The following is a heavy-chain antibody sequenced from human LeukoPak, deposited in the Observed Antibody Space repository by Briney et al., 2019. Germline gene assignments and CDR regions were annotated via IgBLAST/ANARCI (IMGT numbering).Heavy chain of an antibody. J-gene: IGHJ4*02. D-gene: IGHD1-1*01. CDR1: GFTFSSYS. Sequence: GGSLRLSCAASGFTFSSYSMNWVRQAPGKGLEWVSYISSSSSTIYYADSVKGRFTISRDNAKNSLYLQMNSLRAEDTAVYYCARDLIGSDNWNGGYWDQGTLVTVSS. V-gene: IGHV3-48*04. CDR2: ISSSSSTI. CDR3: ARDLIGSDNWNGGY.